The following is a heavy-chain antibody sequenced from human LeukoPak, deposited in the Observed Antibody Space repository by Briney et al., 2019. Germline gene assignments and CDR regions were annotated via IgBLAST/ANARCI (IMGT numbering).Heavy chain of an antibody. D-gene: IGHD2-15*01. CDR1: GFTFSTYS. V-gene: IGHV3-21*01. CDR2: ISSSSTYI. Sequence: AGGSLRLSCAASGFTFSTYSMNWVRQAPGKGLEWVSSISSSSTYIYFADSVKGRLTISRDNAKNSLYLQMNSLRAEDTAVYYCARGHCSGGSCYRSLVDYWGQGTLVTVSS. CDR3: ARGHCSGGSCYRSLVDY. J-gene: IGHJ4*02.